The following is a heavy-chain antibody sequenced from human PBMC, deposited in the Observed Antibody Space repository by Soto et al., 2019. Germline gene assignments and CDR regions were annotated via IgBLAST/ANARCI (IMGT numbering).Heavy chain of an antibody. CDR2: ISSSSSYI. J-gene: IGHJ5*02. Sequence: GGSLRLSCAASGFTVSSNYMSWVRQAPGKGLEWVSSISSSSSYIYYADSVKGRFTISRDNAKNSLYLQMNSLRAEDTAVYYCAREAPLNWFDPWGQGTLVTVSS. CDR3: AREAPLNWFDP. V-gene: IGHV3-21*01. CDR1: GFTVSSNY.